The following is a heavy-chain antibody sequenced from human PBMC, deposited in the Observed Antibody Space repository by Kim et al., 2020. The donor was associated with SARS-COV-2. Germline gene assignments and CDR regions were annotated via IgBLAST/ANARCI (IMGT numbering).Heavy chain of an antibody. V-gene: IGHV4-34*01. CDR2: INHSGST. CDR1: GGSFSGYY. D-gene: IGHD3-10*01. J-gene: IGHJ4*02. CDR3: ARENLLLWFRELPHYFDY. Sequence: SETLSLTCAVYGGSFSGYYWSWIRQPPGKGLEWIGEINHSGSTNYNPSLKSRVTISVDTSKNQFSLKLSSVTAADTAVYYCARENLLLWFRELPHYFDYWGQGTLVTVSS.